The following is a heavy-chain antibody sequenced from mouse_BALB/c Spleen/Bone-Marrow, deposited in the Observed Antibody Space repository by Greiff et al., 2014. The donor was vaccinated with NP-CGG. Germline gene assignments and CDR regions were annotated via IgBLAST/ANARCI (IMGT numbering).Heavy chain of an antibody. CDR1: GYTFTSYV. CDR3: ARTILGYYFDY. V-gene: IGHV1-14*01. CDR2: IHPYNDGT. J-gene: IGHJ2*01. D-gene: IGHD2-10*02. Sequence: VQLQQPGPEPVKPGASAKMSCKASGYTFTSYVMHWVKQKPGQGLEWIGYIHPYNDGTKYNERFKGKATLTSDKSSSTAYMELSSLTSEDSAVYYCARTILGYYFDYWGQGTTLTVSS.